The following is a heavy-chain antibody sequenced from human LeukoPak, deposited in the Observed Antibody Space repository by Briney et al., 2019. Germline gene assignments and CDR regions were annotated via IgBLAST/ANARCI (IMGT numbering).Heavy chain of an antibody. D-gene: IGHD2-15*01. J-gene: IGHJ6*03. Sequence: SETLSLTCTVSGDSISSSYYWGWIRQPPGKGLEWIGSIYYSGSTYYNPSLKSRVTISVDTSKNQFSLKLSSVTAADTAVYYCARGYCSGGSCYSYYYYNYMDVWGKGTTVTVSS. V-gene: IGHV4-39*07. CDR2: IYYSGST. CDR1: GDSISSSYY. CDR3: ARGYCSGGSCYSYYYYNYMDV.